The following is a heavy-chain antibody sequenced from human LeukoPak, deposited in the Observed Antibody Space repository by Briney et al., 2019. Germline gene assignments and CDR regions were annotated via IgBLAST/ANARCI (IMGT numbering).Heavy chain of an antibody. V-gene: IGHV4-59*12. D-gene: IGHD2-2*01. CDR1: GGSISSYY. J-gene: IGHJ3*02. CDR3: ARDCSSTSCYLRAFDI. CDR2: IYYSGST. Sequence: SETLSLTCTVSGGSISSYYWSWIRQPPGKGREWIGYIYYSGSTNYNPSLKSRVTISVDTSKNQFSLKLSSVTAADTAVYYCARDCSSTSCYLRAFDIWGQGTMVTVSS.